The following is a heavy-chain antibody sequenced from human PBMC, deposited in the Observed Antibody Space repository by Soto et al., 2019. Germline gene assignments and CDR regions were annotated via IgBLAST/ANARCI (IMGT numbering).Heavy chain of an antibody. CDR1: GYTFTGHY. CDR3: GRGRSGQLVVFY. CDR2: IGXEXGXX. V-gene: IGHV1-2*02. Sequence: ASVKVSCKASGYTFTGHYIHWVRQAPEQGPXGMGXIGXEXGXXXYXXXFQGRVTMTRDTSITTVYMELKNLSPEDTAVYYCGRGRSGQLVVFYWGQGTLVTVSS. D-gene: IGHD1-26*01. J-gene: IGHJ4*02.